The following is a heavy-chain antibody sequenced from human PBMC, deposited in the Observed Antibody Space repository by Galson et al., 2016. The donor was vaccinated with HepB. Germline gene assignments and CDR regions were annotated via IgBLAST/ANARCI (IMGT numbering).Heavy chain of an antibody. Sequence: SLRLSCAVSGFTFSNAWMSWVRQAPGKGLEWVGRIKSMTDGGTTDYAAPVKGRFTISRDESKNTVYLHMNSLKIEDTAVYYCTTGPNCVGDCYSARYDHWGQGTLVTVSS. CDR3: TTGPNCVGDCYSARYDH. D-gene: IGHD2-21*02. V-gene: IGHV3-15*01. J-gene: IGHJ4*02. CDR1: GFTFSNAW. CDR2: IKSMTDGGTT.